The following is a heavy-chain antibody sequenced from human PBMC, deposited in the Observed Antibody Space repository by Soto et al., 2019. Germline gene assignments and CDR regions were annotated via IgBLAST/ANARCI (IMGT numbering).Heavy chain of an antibody. D-gene: IGHD6-13*01. Sequence: QVQLQESGPGLVKPSETLSLTCTVSGGSISSYYWSWIRQPPGKGLEWIGYIYYSGSTNYNPSLKSRVTISVDTSKNQFSLKLSSVTAADTAVYYCARSSSSYYTFDYWGQGTLVTVSS. J-gene: IGHJ4*02. CDR1: GGSISSYY. V-gene: IGHV4-59*01. CDR3: ARSSSSYYTFDY. CDR2: IYYSGST.